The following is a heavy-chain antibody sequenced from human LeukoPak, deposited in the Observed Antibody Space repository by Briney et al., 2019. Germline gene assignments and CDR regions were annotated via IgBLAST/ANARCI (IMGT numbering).Heavy chain of an antibody. D-gene: IGHD2-15*01. Sequence: EASVKVSRKASGYTFTGYYMHWVRQAPGQGLEWMGWINPNSGGTNYAQKFQGWVTMTRDTSISTAYMELSRLRSDDTAVYYCARDRCSGGSCYSSDYWGQGTLVTVSS. CDR1: GYTFTGYY. CDR3: ARDRCSGGSCYSSDY. J-gene: IGHJ4*02. V-gene: IGHV1-2*04. CDR2: INPNSGGT.